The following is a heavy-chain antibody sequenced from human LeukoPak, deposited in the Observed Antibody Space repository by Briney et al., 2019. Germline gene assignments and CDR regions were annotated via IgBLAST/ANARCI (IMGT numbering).Heavy chain of an antibody. Sequence: GGSLRLSCAASGFTFSSYSMNWVRQAPGKGLEWVSSISSSSSYIYYADSVKGRFTISRDNAKNSLYLQMNSLRAEDTAVYYCARGTSSRYSSSWYHFDYWGQGTLVTVSS. CDR3: ARGTSSRYSSSWYHFDY. J-gene: IGHJ4*02. CDR2: ISSSSSYI. D-gene: IGHD6-13*01. CDR1: GFTFSSYS. V-gene: IGHV3-21*01.